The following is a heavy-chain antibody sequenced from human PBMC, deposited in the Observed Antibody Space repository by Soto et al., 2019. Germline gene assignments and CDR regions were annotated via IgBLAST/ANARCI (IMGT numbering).Heavy chain of an antibody. CDR1: GGSISSYY. J-gene: IGHJ4*02. Sequence: SETLSLTCTVSGGSISSYYWSWIRQPPGKGLEWIGYIYYSGSTNYNPSLKSRVTISVDTSKNQFSLKLSSVTAADTAVYYCASYDVMVRGVITGPKFDYWGQGTLVTVSS. D-gene: IGHD3-10*01. V-gene: IGHV4-59*01. CDR2: IYYSGST. CDR3: ASYDVMVRGVITGPKFDY.